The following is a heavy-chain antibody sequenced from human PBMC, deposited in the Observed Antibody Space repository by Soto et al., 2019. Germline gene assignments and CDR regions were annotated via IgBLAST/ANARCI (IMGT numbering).Heavy chain of an antibody. J-gene: IGHJ6*02. D-gene: IGHD2-2*01. Sequence: PGGSLRLSCAASGFTFSSYAMHWVRQAPGKGLEWVAVISYDGSNKYYVDSVKGRFTISRDNSKNTLYLQMNSLRAEDTAVYYCARDWAGCISTSCYVYYYYGMDVWGQGTTVTVSS. V-gene: IGHV3-30-3*01. CDR1: GFTFSSYA. CDR3: ARDWAGCISTSCYVYYYYGMDV. CDR2: ISYDGSNK.